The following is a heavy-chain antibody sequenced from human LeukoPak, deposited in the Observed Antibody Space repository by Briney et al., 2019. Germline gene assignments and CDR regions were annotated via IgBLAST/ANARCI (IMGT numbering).Heavy chain of an antibody. V-gene: IGHV3-30-3*01. CDR1: GFTFSSYA. J-gene: IGHJ4*02. CDR3: ARTTTPHYYGSGSYALGY. CDR2: ISYDGSNK. Sequence: PGGSLRLSCAASGFTFSSYAMTWVRHGPGKGLERVAVISYDGSNKFYADSVKGRFTISRDNSKNTLYLQMSSLSAEDTAVYYCARTTTPHYYGSGSYALGYWGQGTLVTVPS. D-gene: IGHD3-10*01.